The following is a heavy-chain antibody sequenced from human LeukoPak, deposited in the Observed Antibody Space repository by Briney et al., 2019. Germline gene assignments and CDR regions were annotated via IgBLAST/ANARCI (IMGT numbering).Heavy chain of an antibody. CDR1: GGSISSGGYY. J-gene: IGHJ5*02. Sequence: SETLSLTCTVSGGSISSGGYYWSWIRQHPGKGLEWIGYVYYSGSTYYNPSLKSRVTISVDTSKNQFSLKLSSVTAADTAVYYCARHEGLTTSDWFDPWGQGTLVTVSS. CDR2: VYYSGST. V-gene: IGHV4-31*03. D-gene: IGHD4-4*01. CDR3: ARHEGLTTSDWFDP.